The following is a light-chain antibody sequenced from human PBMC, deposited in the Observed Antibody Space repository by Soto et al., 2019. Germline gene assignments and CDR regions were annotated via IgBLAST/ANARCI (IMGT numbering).Light chain of an antibody. J-gene: IGKJ1*01. CDR1: QSVLYSSNNKNY. V-gene: IGKV4-1*01. Sequence: DSVMTQSPDSLAVSLGERATINCKSSQSVLYSSNNKNYLAWYQQKAGQPPNLIIYWASTRKSGVPDRFSGSGSGTDFTLTISSLQAEDVVVYYCHQYYTTPWTFGQGTRVELK. CDR3: HQYYTTPWT. CDR2: WAS.